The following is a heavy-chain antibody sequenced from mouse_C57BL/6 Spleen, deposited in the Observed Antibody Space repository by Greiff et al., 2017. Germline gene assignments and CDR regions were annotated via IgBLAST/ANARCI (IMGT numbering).Heavy chain of an antibody. D-gene: IGHD2-5*01. CDR1: GYTFTSYW. CDR3: ARIPYSNDYYYAMDD. V-gene: IGHV1-53*01. J-gene: IGHJ4*01. CDR2: INPSNGGT. Sequence: QVQLQQPGTELVKPGASVKLSCKASGYTFTSYWMHWVKQRPGQGLEWIGNINPSNGGTNYNEKFKSKATLTVDKSSSTAYMQLSSLTSEDSAVYYCARIPYSNDYYYAMDDGRQGTSDTVSS.